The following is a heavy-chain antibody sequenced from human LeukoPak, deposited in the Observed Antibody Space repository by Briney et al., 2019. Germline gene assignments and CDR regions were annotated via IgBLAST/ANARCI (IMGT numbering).Heavy chain of an antibody. V-gene: IGHV4-61*02. CDR3: ARGIAGPDAFDI. CDR1: GGSIGSGSYY. CDR2: IYTSGST. D-gene: IGHD6-13*01. Sequence: SETLSLTCTVSGGSIGSGSYYWSWIRQPAGKGLEWIGRIYTSGSTNYNPSLKSRVTISVDTSKNQFSLKLSSVTVADTAVYYCARGIAGPDAFDIWGQGTMVTVSS. J-gene: IGHJ3*02.